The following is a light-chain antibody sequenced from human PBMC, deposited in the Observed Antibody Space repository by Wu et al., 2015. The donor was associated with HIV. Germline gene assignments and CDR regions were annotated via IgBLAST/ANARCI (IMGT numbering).Light chain of an antibody. Sequence: EIVLTQSPGTLSLSPGERATLSCRASQSVSSNYLAWYQQKPGQAPRLLIYGASSRATGIPDRFSGSGSGTAFTLTISRLEPEDFAVYYCQQYGGSSWWTFGQGDQGGNQT. CDR3: QQYGGSSWWT. CDR1: QSVSSNY. CDR2: GAS. V-gene: IGKV3-20*01. J-gene: IGKJ1*01.